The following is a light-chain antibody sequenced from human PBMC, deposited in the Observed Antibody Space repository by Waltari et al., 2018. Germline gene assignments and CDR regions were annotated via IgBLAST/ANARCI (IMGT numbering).Light chain of an antibody. Sequence: EIVLTQSPGTLSLSPGDRTTLSCRASQSVTSTYFAWYQQKPGQAPRLLIYGASNRATGIPDRFSRRGSGTDFTLTISRLEPEDFAVYYCQQFRDSRGSFGGGTKVDIK. V-gene: IGKV3-20*01. CDR3: QQFRDSRGS. CDR1: QSVTSTY. J-gene: IGKJ4*01. CDR2: GAS.